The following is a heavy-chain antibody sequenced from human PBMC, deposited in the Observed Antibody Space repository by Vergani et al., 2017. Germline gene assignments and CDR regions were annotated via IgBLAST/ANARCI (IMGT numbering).Heavy chain of an antibody. J-gene: IGHJ4*02. CDR3: ARESGGVDY. CDR1: GYTFTRYA. D-gene: IGHD6-25*01. Sequence: QVQLVQSGSELKKPGASVKLSCKASGYTFTRYALSWVRQAPGQGLEWLGWINTNTGDPTYAQAFGGRFVFSLDTSVSTAFLQISSLKAEDTAVYYCARESGGVDYWGQGTLVTVSS. V-gene: IGHV7-4-1*02. CDR2: INTNTGDP.